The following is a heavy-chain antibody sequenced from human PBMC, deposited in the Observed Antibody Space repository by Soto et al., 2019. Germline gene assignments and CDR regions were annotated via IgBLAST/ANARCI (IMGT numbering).Heavy chain of an antibody. D-gene: IGHD6-19*01. CDR1: GYSFTSYW. V-gene: IGHV5-10-1*01. Sequence: GESLKLSCKGSGYSFTSYWISWVRQMPGKGLEWMGRSDPSDSYTNYSPSFQGHVTISADKSISTAYLQWSSLKASDTAMYYCARPAKVAGRNYDYWGQGTLVTVSS. CDR3: ARPAKVAGRNYDY. CDR2: SDPSDSYT. J-gene: IGHJ4*02.